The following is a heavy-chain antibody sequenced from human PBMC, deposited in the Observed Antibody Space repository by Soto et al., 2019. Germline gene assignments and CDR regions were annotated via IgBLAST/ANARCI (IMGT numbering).Heavy chain of an antibody. V-gene: IGHV5-51*01. CDR2: IYPGDSDT. CDR1: GYSFTSYW. D-gene: IGHD3-22*01. Sequence: GESLKISCKGSGYSFTSYWIGWVRQMPGKGLEWMGIIYPGDSDTRYSPSFQGQVPISADKSISTAYMQWSSLKASDTAMYYCARLGGYYYDSSGYYYFQHWGQGTLVTVSS. CDR3: ARLGGYYYDSSGYYYFQH. J-gene: IGHJ1*01.